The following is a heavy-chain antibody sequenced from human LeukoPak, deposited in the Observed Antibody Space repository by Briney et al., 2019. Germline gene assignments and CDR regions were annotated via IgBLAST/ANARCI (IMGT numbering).Heavy chain of an antibody. CDR2: ISYDGSNK. CDR1: GFTFSSYA. Sequence: PGRSLRLSCAASGFTFSSYAMHWVRQAPGKGLEWVAVISYDGSNKYYADSVKGRFTISRDNSKNTLFLQMNSLRAEDTAVYYCAKLAGISGWYVYYFDYWGQGTLVTVS. V-gene: IGHV3-30*07. J-gene: IGHJ4*02. CDR3: AKLAGISGWYVYYFDY. D-gene: IGHD6-19*01.